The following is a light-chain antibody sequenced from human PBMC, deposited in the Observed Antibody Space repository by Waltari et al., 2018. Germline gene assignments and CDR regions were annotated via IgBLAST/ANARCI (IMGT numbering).Light chain of an antibody. J-gene: IGLJ3*02. CDR2: GKD. CDR1: SLRTSY. CDR3: SSRNGRANQVV. V-gene: IGLV3-19*01. Sequence: SSELTQDPGVSVALGQTIRFTCQGDSLRTSYASWYQLKPGQAPLLVIYGKDKRPSGIPDRISGYRSGTTSSLTITGAQAEDEADYYCSSRNGRANQVVFAGGTKVTVL.